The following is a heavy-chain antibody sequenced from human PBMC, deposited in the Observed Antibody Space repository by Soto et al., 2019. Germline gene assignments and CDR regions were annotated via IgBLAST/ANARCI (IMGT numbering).Heavy chain of an antibody. J-gene: IGHJ4*02. Sequence: GGSLRLSCAASGFSFSDYGMHWVRQAPGKGLEWVAVISYDGSDKYYPDSVKGRFTISRDNSKNTLYLQMNSLRTEDTALYYCAKRGRGRREYYFDYWGQGTLVTVSS. CDR1: GFSFSDYG. CDR2: ISYDGSDK. V-gene: IGHV3-30*18. CDR3: AKRGRGRREYYFDY. D-gene: IGHD1-26*01.